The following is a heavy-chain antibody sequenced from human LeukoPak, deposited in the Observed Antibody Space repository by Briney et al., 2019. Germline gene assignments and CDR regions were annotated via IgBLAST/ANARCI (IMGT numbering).Heavy chain of an antibody. Sequence: SETLSLTSTVPGDSLSSGLYYWGWIRHPPGKGLTWIGSVYYSGSTLFSASCENRVAMPVDRSKNQFSLKLNSVTAADTATYYCARLCQVTTCARFEYWGQGILVTVAS. J-gene: IGHJ4*02. CDR3: ARLCQVTTCARFEY. V-gene: IGHV4-39*01. CDR2: VYYSGST. D-gene: IGHD1-1*01. CDR1: GDSLSSGLYY.